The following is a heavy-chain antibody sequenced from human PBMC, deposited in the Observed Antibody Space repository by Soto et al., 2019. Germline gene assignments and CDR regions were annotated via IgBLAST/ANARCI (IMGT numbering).Heavy chain of an antibody. CDR1: GFTFSDYY. V-gene: IGHV3-11*06. CDR3: ARESEDPTSNFDY. Sequence: GGSLRLSCAASGFTFSDYYMGWIRQAPGKGLEWVSSISSTTNYIYYADSMKGRFTVSRDNAKNSVYLEMNSLSAEDTAVYYCARESEDPTSNFDYWGQGTLVTVSS. J-gene: IGHJ4*02. CDR2: ISSTTNYI.